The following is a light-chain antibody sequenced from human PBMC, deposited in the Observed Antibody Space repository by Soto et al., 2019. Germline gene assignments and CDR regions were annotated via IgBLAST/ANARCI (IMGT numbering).Light chain of an antibody. V-gene: IGLV1-44*01. Sequence: QSVLTQPPSASGTPGQRVVISCSGGSSNVGTNPVSWYQQLPGTAPTLLIYSNYQRHSGVPDRFSGSRSGTSASLAISGLQSDDEADYYCAAWDNSLSAGLFGGGTKLTVL. CDR3: AAWDNSLSAGL. CDR1: SSNVGTNP. J-gene: IGLJ3*02. CDR2: SNY.